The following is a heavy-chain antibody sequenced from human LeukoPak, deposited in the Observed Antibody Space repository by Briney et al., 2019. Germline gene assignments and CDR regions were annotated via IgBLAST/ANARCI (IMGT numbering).Heavy chain of an antibody. CDR2: LKHHGSEM. D-gene: IGHD3-3*01. CDR3: ATGTPFGAY. J-gene: IGHJ4*02. Sequence: PGGSLRLSCAASGFTFSSYAMHWVRQAPGKGLEWVANLKHHGSEMYYVDSVKGRFIISRDNTGNSLYLQMNSLRAEDTAVYYCATGTPFGAYWGQGTLVTVSS. V-gene: IGHV3-7*03. CDR1: GFTFSSYA.